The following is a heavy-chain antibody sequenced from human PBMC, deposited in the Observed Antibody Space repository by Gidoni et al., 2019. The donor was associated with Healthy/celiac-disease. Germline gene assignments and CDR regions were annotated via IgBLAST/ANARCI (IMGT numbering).Heavy chain of an antibody. V-gene: IGHV1-69*04. D-gene: IGHD3-16*02. Sequence: QVQLVQSGAEVKKPGSSVKVSCKASGGTFSSYAISWVRQAPGQGLEWMGRIIPILGIANYAQKFQGRVTITADKSTSTAYMELSSLRSEDTAVYYCASRASFGELSFIGDAFDIWGQGTMVTVSS. CDR1: GGTFSSYA. CDR3: ASRASFGELSFIGDAFDI. CDR2: IIPILGIA. J-gene: IGHJ3*02.